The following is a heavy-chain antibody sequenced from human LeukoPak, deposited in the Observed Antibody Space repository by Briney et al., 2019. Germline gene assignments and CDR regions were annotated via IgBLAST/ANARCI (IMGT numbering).Heavy chain of an antibody. CDR2: IYHSGST. CDR1: GYSISSGYY. Sequence: PSETLSLTCTVSGYSISSGYYWGWIRQPPGKGLEWIGTIYHSGSTYYNPSLKSRVTISVDTSKNQFSLKLTSVTAADTAVYYCARVRGYCSSTICYRYYFNYWGQGTLVTVSS. V-gene: IGHV4-38-2*02. D-gene: IGHD2-2*01. CDR3: ARVRGYCSSTICYRYYFNY. J-gene: IGHJ4*02.